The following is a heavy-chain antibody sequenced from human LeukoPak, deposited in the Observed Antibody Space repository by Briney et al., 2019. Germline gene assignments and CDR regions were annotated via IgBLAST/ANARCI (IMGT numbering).Heavy chain of an antibody. CDR1: GYMFTTYG. Sequence: ASVKVSCKASGYMFTTYGISWVRQAPGQGLEWMGWISAYNGNTKYAQNLQGRVTMTTDTSTSIVYMELRSLRSDDTAVYYCARDLGTPGNYGMDVWGQGTTVTVSS. J-gene: IGHJ6*02. V-gene: IGHV1-18*01. CDR2: ISAYNGNT. D-gene: IGHD3-10*01. CDR3: ARDLGTPGNYGMDV.